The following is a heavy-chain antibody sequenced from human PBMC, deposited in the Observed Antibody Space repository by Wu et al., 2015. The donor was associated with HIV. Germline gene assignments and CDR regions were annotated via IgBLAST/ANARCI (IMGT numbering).Heavy chain of an antibody. CDR2: MNAKSGHT. Sequence: QVQLVQSGAEVKRPGASVKVSCKASGYTFTSYDINWVRQATGQGLDWMGWMNAKSGHTGFAQKFQGRITMTRNTSISTAYMELSRLRSEDTAVYYCARGFGGTPSCFTYFWNGASRIYYYYYMDVVGQTGPRSPSP. V-gene: IGHV1-8*01. J-gene: IGHJ6*03. D-gene: IGHD3-3*01. CDR1: GYTFTSYD. CDR3: ARGFGGTPSCFTYFWNGASRIYYYYYMDV.